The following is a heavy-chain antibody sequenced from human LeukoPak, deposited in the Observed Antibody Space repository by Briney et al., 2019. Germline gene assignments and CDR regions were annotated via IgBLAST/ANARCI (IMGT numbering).Heavy chain of an antibody. V-gene: IGHV3-7*01. CDR3: ARDRDNWNSLRAGDF. J-gene: IGHJ4*02. CDR2: INHNGNVN. Sequence: GGSLRLSCAASGFTFSSYWMNWARQAPGKGLEWVASINHNGNVNYYVDSVKGRFTISRDNAKNSLYLQMSSLRLEDTAVHYCARDRDNWNSLRAGDFWGQGTLVTVSS. D-gene: IGHD1-7*01. CDR1: GFTFSSYW.